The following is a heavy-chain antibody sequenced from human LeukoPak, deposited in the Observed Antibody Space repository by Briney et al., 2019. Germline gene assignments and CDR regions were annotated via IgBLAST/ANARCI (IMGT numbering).Heavy chain of an antibody. D-gene: IGHD4-11*01. CDR3: ARTPYDYSNFDYFDY. Sequence: GGSLRLSCAASGFTFSSYAMSWVRQAPGKGLEWVSSISSSSSYIYYADSVKGRFTISRDNAKNSLYLQMNSLRAEDTAVYYCARTPYDYSNFDYFDYWGQGTLVTVSS. CDR1: GFTFSSYA. CDR2: ISSSSSYI. J-gene: IGHJ4*02. V-gene: IGHV3-21*01.